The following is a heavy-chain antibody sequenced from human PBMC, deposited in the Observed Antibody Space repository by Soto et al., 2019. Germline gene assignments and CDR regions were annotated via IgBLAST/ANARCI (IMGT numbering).Heavy chain of an antibody. V-gene: IGHV3-53*01. Sequence: GGSLRLSCAASGFNVKTTYMTWVRQAPGEGLEWVSVIHNSGATYYADSVKGRFTISKDNSKNTVYLQMSSLRAEDTAMYYCAREYSYSYPAWGQGTLVTVSS. J-gene: IGHJ1*01. CDR3: AREYSYSYPA. D-gene: IGHD2-21*01. CDR1: GFNVKTTY. CDR2: IHNSGAT.